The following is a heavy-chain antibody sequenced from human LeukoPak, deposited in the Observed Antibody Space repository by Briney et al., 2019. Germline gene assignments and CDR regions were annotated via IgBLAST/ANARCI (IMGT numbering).Heavy chain of an antibody. D-gene: IGHD4-17*01. CDR1: GGTFNNSA. V-gene: IGHV1-69*05. CDR2: IMPLFGTA. J-gene: IGHJ5*02. Sequence: ASVKVSCXTSGGTFNNSAISWVRLAPGQGLEWLGGIMPLFGTAGYAQKLQGRVTITKDESTRTVYLELTSLTSDDTAVYYCAIDVHGDYGSGWFDPWGQGTLVSVSS. CDR3: AIDVHGDYGSGWFDP.